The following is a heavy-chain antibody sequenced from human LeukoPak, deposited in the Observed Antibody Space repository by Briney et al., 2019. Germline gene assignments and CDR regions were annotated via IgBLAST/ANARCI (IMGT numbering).Heavy chain of an antibody. Sequence: SETLSLTCAVYGGSFSGYYWSWIRQPPGKGLEWIGEINHSGSTNYNPSLKSRVTISVDTSKNQFSLKLSSVTAADTAVYYCARDRGSGWYRIYGYWGQGTLVTVSS. CDR1: GGSFSGYY. J-gene: IGHJ4*02. CDR2: INHSGST. CDR3: ARDRGSGWYRIYGY. D-gene: IGHD6-19*01. V-gene: IGHV4-34*01.